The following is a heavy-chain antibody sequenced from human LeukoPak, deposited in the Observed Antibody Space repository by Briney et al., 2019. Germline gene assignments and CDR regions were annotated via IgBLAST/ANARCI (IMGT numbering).Heavy chain of an antibody. Sequence: SETLSLTCTVSGGSISSGGYSWSWIRQPPGKGLEWIGYIYHSGSTYYNPSLKSRVTISVDRSKSQFSLKLSSVTAADTAVYYCARSRYSSGWSGNFQHWGQGTLVTVSS. V-gene: IGHV4-30-2*01. CDR1: GGSISSGGYS. CDR2: IYHSGST. CDR3: ARSRYSSGWSGNFQH. J-gene: IGHJ1*01. D-gene: IGHD6-19*01.